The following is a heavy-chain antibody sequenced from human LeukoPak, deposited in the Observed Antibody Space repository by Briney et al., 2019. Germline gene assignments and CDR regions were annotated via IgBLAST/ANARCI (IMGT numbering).Heavy chain of an antibody. CDR3: ARGTPQGIAVY. CDR1: GYIFTGYS. D-gene: IGHD6-19*01. V-gene: IGHV1-2*02. Sequence: PSVKVSCKASGYIFTGYSMHWVRQAPGQGREWMGWINPNSGGTNYAQNFQGRVTVTRDTSISTAYMELSRLRSDDTAVYYCARGTPQGIAVYWGQGTLVTVSS. CDR2: INPNSGGT. J-gene: IGHJ4*02.